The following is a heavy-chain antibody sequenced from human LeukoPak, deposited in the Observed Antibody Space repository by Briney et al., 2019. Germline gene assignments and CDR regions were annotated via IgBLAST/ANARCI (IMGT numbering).Heavy chain of an antibody. V-gene: IGHV4-38-2*01. Sequence: PSETLSLTCAVSGYSNSSGYYWGRVRQPPGKGLEWIGNVHHSGSTFYNPSLKSRVTMSVDTSKNQFSLKLSSVTAADTAVYYCARQHSSGWLFDYWGQGTLVTVSS. J-gene: IGHJ4*02. CDR2: VHHSGST. D-gene: IGHD6-19*01. CDR3: ARQHSSGWLFDY. CDR1: GYSNSSGYY.